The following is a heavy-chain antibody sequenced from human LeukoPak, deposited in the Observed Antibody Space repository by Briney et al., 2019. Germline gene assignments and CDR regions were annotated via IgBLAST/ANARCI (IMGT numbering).Heavy chain of an antibody. CDR1: GFTFDDYA. D-gene: IGHD6-19*01. J-gene: IGHJ4*02. CDR2: ISLNSGNI. Sequence: GGSLRLSCAASGFTFDDYAMHWVRQAPGKGLEWVASISLNSGNIAYADSAKGRFTISRDNARNFLYLQMNSLRAEDRAFYFCAKAWQWLGAFDYWGQGTLVTVSS. CDR3: AKAWQWLGAFDY. V-gene: IGHV3-9*01.